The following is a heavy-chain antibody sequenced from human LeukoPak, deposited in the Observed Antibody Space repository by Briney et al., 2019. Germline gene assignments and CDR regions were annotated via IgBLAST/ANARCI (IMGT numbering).Heavy chain of an antibody. CDR2: ISYDGTNN. CDR3: ARGKNLVATSGYFDY. V-gene: IGHV3-30*03. CDR1: GFTFSSYS. J-gene: IGHJ4*02. Sequence: GGSLRLSCAASGFTFSSYSMNWVRQAPGKGLEWVATISYDGTNNYYADSVEGRFTISRDNSKNTLYLQMNSLRAEDTAVYYCARGKNLVATSGYFDYWGQGTLVTVSS. D-gene: IGHD5-12*01.